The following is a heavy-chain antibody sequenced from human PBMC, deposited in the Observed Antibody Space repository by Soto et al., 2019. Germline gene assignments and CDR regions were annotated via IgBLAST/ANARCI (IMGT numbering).Heavy chain of an antibody. CDR3: ARGDFWSGYDAFDI. Sequence: ASVKVSCKASGYTFTSYDMNWVRQATGQGLEWMGWMNPNSGNTGYAQKFQGRVTMTRNTSISTAYMELSSLRSEDTAVYYCARGDFWSGYDAFDIWGQGTMVTVSS. D-gene: IGHD3-3*01. CDR1: GYTFTSYD. V-gene: IGHV1-8*01. CDR2: MNPNSGNT. J-gene: IGHJ3*02.